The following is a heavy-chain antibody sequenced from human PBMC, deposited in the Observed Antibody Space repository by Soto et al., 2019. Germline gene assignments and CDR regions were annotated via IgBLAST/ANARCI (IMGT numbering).Heavy chain of an antibody. Sequence: GWSLRLSCSASGFTFSSFAMTWVRQAPGKGLEWVSAISASGGSTFYADSVKGRFTISRDSSKNTLYLQMNSLRAEDTAVYYCARGAVRPDACGQGTLVTLPS. CDR3: ARGAVRPDA. V-gene: IGHV3-23*01. CDR2: ISASGGST. J-gene: IGHJ5*02. D-gene: IGHD3-10*01. CDR1: GFTFSSFA.